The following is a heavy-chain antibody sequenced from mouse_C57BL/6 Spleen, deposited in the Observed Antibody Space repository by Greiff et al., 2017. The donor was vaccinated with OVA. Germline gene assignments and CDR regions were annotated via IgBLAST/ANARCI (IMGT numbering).Heavy chain of an antibody. CDR3: AREGYYGNYEGYWYFDV. Sequence: EVQLVESGPGLVKPSQSLSLTCSVTGYSITSGYYWNWIRQFPGNKLEWMGYISYDGSNNYNPSLKNRISITRDTSKNQFFLKLNSVTTEDTATYYCAREGYYGNYEGYWYFDVWGTGTTVTVSS. J-gene: IGHJ1*03. CDR2: ISYDGSN. V-gene: IGHV3-6*01. CDR1: GYSITSGYY. D-gene: IGHD2-1*01.